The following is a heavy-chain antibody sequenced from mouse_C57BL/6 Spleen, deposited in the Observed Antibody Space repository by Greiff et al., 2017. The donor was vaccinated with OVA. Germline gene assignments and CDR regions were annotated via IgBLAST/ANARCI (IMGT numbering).Heavy chain of an antibody. CDR2: INPNNGGT. D-gene: IGHD2-4*01. V-gene: IGHV1-22*01. J-gene: IGHJ3*01. CDR3: ARAPYDYDGAWFAY. Sequence: VQLQQSGPELVKPGASVKMSCKASGYTFTDYNMHWVKQSHGKSLEWIGYINPNNGGTSYNQKFKGKATLTVNKSSSTAYMELRSLTSEDSAVYYCARAPYDYDGAWFAYWGQGTLVTVSA. CDR1: GYTFTDYN.